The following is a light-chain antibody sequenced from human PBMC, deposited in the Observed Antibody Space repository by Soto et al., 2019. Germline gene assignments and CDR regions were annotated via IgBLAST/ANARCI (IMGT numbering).Light chain of an antibody. J-gene: IGKJ1*01. CDR3: QQSYSTPPT. CDR2: IAS. CDR1: QSISNY. V-gene: IGKV1-39*01. Sequence: DIHMTQSPSSLSASVGDRVTITCRASQSISNYLNWYQQKPGKAPNLLIYIASNLHSGVPSRFSGSGSGTDFTLTISSLQPEDFATYYCQQSYSTPPTFGQGTKVDI.